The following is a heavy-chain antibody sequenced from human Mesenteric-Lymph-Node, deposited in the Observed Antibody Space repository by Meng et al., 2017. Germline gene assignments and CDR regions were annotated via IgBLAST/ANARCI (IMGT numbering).Heavy chain of an antibody. CDR2: ITALNFKT. J-gene: IGHJ5*02. V-gene: IGHV3-23*01. CDR3: GRAKGSGSYHSPFDP. D-gene: IGHD3-10*01. CDR1: QFTFSAYA. Sequence: GGSLRLSCAASQFTFSAYAVTWVRQAPGKGLEWVSSITALNFKTFYADSVKGRFTISRDNSKNTLYLQMDNLRADDTAVYYCGRAKGSGSYHSPFDPWGQGTLVTVSS.